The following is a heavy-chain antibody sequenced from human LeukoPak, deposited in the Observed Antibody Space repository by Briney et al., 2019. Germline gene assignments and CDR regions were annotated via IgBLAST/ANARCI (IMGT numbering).Heavy chain of an antibody. CDR1: GGSISSNY. J-gene: IGHJ4*02. V-gene: IGHV4-59*08. CDR3: ARGLRGIVHAEPSSSSWESDY. Sequence: KPSETLSLTCTVSGGSISSNYWSWIRQPPGKGLEWIGYIYYSGSTNYNPSLKSRVTISVDTSKNQFSLKLSSVTAADTAVYYCARGLRGIVHAEPSSSSWESDYWGQGTLVTVSS. CDR2: IYYSGST. D-gene: IGHD6-6*01.